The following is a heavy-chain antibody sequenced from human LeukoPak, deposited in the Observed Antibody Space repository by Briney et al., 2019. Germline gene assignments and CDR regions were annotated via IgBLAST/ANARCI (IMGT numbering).Heavy chain of an antibody. CDR1: GGTFSSYA. J-gene: IGHJ4*02. CDR3: ARASGSYYYGSGSYTY. D-gene: IGHD3-10*01. V-gene: IGHV1-69*13. CDR2: IIPIFGTA. Sequence: ASVKVSCKASGGTFSSYAISWVRQAPGQGLEWMGGIIPIFGTANYAQKFQGRVTITADESTSTAYMVLSSLRSEDTAVYYCARASGSYYYGSGSYTYWGQGTLVTVSS.